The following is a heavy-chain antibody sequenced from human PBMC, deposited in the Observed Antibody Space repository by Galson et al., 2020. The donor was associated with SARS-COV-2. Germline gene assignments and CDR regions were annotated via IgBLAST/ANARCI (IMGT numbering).Heavy chain of an antibody. V-gene: IGHV4-39*07. CDR1: GGSISSSSYY. CDR3: ARSGYSGYYFDY. D-gene: IGHD5-12*01. CDR2: IYYSGST. Sequence: SETLSLTCTVSGGSISSSSYYWGWIRQHPGKGLEWIGSIYYSGSTYYNPSLKSRVTISVDTSKNQFSLKLSSVTAADTAVYYCARSGYSGYYFDYWGQGTLVTVSS. J-gene: IGHJ4*02.